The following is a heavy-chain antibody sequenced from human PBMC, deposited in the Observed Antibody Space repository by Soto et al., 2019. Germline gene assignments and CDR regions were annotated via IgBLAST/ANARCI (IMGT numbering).Heavy chain of an antibody. D-gene: IGHD3-9*01. CDR2: IYWNDDK. Sequence: SGPTLVKPTQTLTLTCTFSGFSLSTSGVGVGWIRQPPGKALEWLALIYWNDDKRYSPSLKSRLTITKDTSKNQVVLTMTNMDPVDTATYYCAHSHDILTGWPPDYWGQGTLVTVSS. CDR3: AHSHDILTGWPPDY. J-gene: IGHJ4*02. V-gene: IGHV2-5*01. CDR1: GFSLSTSGVG.